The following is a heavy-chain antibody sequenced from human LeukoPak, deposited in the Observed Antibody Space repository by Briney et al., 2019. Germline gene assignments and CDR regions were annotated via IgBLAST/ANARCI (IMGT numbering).Heavy chain of an antibody. CDR1: GLTFSTSG. D-gene: IGHD3-3*01. Sequence: GGSLRLSCTASGLTFSTSGFNWVRQAPGKGLEWVASIGPTGSDRYHAVSIKGRFTISRDNAKNSLYLQMNSLRAEDTAVYYCARTYDLDFWSGFDYWGQGTLVTVSS. J-gene: IGHJ4*02. CDR3: ARTYDLDFWSGFDY. CDR2: IGPTGSDR. V-gene: IGHV3-21*01.